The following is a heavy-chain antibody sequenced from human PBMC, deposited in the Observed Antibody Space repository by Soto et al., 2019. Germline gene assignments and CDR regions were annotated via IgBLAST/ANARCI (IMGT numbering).Heavy chain of an antibody. Sequence: SEALSLTCTGSGGSISSYQWNWIRQPPGKGLEWIGYIDYSGSTNYNPSLKSRVTISVDTSKNQFSLKLSSVTAADTAVYYCARDFNYGSGSLPYHYGMDVWGQGTTVTVSS. D-gene: IGHD3-10*01. CDR2: IDYSGST. CDR1: GGSISSYQ. V-gene: IGHV4-59*01. J-gene: IGHJ6*02. CDR3: ARDFNYGSGSLPYHYGMDV.